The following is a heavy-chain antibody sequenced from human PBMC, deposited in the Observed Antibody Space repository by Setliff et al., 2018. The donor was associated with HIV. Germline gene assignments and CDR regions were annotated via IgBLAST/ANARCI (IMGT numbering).Heavy chain of an antibody. Sequence: ASVKVSCKASGYTFTSYDINWVRQATGQGLEWMGWMNPNSGNTGYAQKFQGRVTMTRNTSISTAYMELSSLRSEDTAVYYCARAYSSSWYFYYYYYYYMDVWGKGTTVTVSS. J-gene: IGHJ6*03. CDR1: GYTFTSYD. CDR2: MNPNSGNT. CDR3: ARAYSSSWYFYYYYYYYMDV. V-gene: IGHV1-8*02. D-gene: IGHD6-13*01.